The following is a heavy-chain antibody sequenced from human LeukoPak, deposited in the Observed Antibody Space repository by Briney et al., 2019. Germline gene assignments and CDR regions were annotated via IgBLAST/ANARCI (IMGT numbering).Heavy chain of an antibody. D-gene: IGHD4-23*01. CDR2: ISGSGGVT. CDR1: GFTFSNYA. Sequence: GGSLRLSCAASGFTFSNYAMSWVRQAPGKGLEWVAAISGSGGVTYYADSVKGRFTISRDNSKNTLYLQMNSLRAEDTAVYYCAKHYDGNLSGAFDIWGQGTLVTVSS. V-gene: IGHV3-23*01. CDR3: AKHYDGNLSGAFDI. J-gene: IGHJ3*02.